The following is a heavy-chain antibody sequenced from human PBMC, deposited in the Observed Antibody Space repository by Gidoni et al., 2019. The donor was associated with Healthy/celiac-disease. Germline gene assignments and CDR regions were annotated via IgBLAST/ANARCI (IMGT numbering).Heavy chain of an antibody. Sequence: QVQLVESGGGVVQPGRSLRLSCAASGFTFSSYGMHWVRQAPGKGLEWVAVISYDGSNKYYADSVKGRFTISRDNSKNTLYLQMNSLRAEDTAVYYCAKGRYYYDSSGYYCDYWGQGTLVTVSS. V-gene: IGHV3-30*18. D-gene: IGHD3-22*01. CDR2: ISYDGSNK. CDR1: GFTFSSYG. J-gene: IGHJ4*02. CDR3: AKGRYYYDSSGYYCDY.